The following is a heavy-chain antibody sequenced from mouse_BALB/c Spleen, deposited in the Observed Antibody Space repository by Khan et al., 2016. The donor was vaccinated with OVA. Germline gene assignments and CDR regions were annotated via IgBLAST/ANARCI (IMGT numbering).Heavy chain of an antibody. CDR1: GFTFSSYG. CDR2: ISSGGHYT. CDR3: ERSISTGKRDYYAMDY. J-gene: IGHJ4*01. D-gene: IGHD1-1*01. V-gene: IGHV5-6*01. Sequence: EVQLQESGGDLVKPGGSLKLSCAASGFTFSSYGMSWVRQTPDKRLEWVATISSGGHYTYCPDSVRGRFTISRDNAKNTLYLQMSSLKSEDTAMYYCERSISTGKRDYYAMDYWGQGTSVTVSS.